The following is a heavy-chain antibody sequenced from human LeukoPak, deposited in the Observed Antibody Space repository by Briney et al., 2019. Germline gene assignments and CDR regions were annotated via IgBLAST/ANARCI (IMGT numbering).Heavy chain of an antibody. Sequence: GGSLRLSCAASGFSVRTTYMSWVRQAPGKGLEWVSVLYTGGGTDHADSVKGRFTISRDNSKNTLYLQMNSLRAEDTAVYYCAKGSADYYFDYWGQGTLVTVSS. CDR2: LYTGGGT. D-gene: IGHD3-10*01. J-gene: IGHJ4*02. V-gene: IGHV3-53*05. CDR3: AKGSADYYFDY. CDR1: GFSVRTTY.